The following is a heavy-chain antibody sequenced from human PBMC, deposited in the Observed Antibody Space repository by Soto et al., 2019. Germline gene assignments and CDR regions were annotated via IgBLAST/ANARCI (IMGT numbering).Heavy chain of an antibody. J-gene: IGHJ5*02. D-gene: IGHD3-10*01. CDR1: GGSISSGDYY. CDR3: ARDLDGSGNWFDP. V-gene: IGHV4-30-4*01. Sequence: QVQLQESGPGLVKPSQTLSLTCTVSGGSISSGDYYWSWIHQPPGKGLEWIGYIYYSGSTYYNPSLKSRVTISVDTSKNQFSLKLSSVTAADTAVYYCARDLDGSGNWFDPWGQGTLVTVSS. CDR2: IYYSGST.